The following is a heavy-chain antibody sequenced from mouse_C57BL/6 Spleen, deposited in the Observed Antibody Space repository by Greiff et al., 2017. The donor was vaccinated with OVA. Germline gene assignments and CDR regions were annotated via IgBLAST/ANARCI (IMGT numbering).Heavy chain of an antibody. Sequence: VQLKESGPELVKPGASVKMSCKASGYTFTDYNMHWVKQSHGKSLEWIGYINPNNGGTSYNQKFKGKATLTVNKSSSTAYMELRSLTSEDSAVYYCARPGSNYAAWFAYWGQGTLVTVSA. D-gene: IGHD2-5*01. CDR3: ARPGSNYAAWFAY. J-gene: IGHJ3*01. V-gene: IGHV1-22*01. CDR2: INPNNGGT. CDR1: GYTFTDYN.